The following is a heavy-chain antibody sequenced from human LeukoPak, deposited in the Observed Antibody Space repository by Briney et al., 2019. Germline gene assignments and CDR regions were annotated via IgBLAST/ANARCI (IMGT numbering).Heavy chain of an antibody. D-gene: IGHD1-26*01. V-gene: IGHV3-23*01. CDR3: TTEGFDY. J-gene: IGHJ4*02. CDR1: GFTFSNYA. CDR2: VTNSGDGA. Sequence: PGGSLRLSRAASGFTFSNYAMKWVRQAPGKGLEWVSTVTNSGDGAAYAGSVKGRFTISRDDSKSAVFLETNSLRVDDTAVYYCTTEGFDYWGQGTLVTVSS.